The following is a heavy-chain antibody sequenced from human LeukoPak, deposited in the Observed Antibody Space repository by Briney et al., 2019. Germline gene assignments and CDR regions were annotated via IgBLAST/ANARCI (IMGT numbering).Heavy chain of an antibody. D-gene: IGHD2-15*01. CDR1: GFTFSSYA. CDR2: IIGSNTNT. CDR3: AKISGGSQIPFDY. Sequence: GGSLRLSCAASGFTFSSYAMSWIRQAPGKGLEWVSAIIGSNTNTYYADSVKGRFTTSRDNSKNTLYLQMNSLRAEDTAVYYCAKISGGSQIPFDYWGQGTLVTVSS. V-gene: IGHV3-23*01. J-gene: IGHJ4*02.